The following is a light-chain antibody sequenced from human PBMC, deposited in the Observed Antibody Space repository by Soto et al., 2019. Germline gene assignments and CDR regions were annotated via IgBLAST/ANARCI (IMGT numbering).Light chain of an antibody. CDR3: QQSYSLFT. J-gene: IGKJ3*01. Sequence: DIQMTQSPSSLSASVGDRVTITCRASQSISSYLNWYQQKPGKAPKLLIYAASSLQSGVPSRFSGSGSGTDFTLTISSLQPEDFPTYYCQQSYSLFTFGPGTKVDIK. V-gene: IGKV1-39*01. CDR2: AAS. CDR1: QSISSY.